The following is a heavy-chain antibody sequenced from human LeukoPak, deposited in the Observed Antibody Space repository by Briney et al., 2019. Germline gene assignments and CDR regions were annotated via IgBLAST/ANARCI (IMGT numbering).Heavy chain of an antibody. V-gene: IGHV3-23*01. CDR2: ISGSGGST. CDR3: AKDLSYDILTGLSEGYFDY. CDR1: GFTFSIYA. D-gene: IGHD3-9*01. J-gene: IGHJ4*02. Sequence: GGCLRLSRAASGFTFSIYAMSWVRQAPGRGLGCVSDISGSGGSTYYADSVKGRFTISRDNSKNTLYLQMNSLRAEDTAVYYCAKDLSYDILTGLSEGYFDYWGQGTLVTVSS.